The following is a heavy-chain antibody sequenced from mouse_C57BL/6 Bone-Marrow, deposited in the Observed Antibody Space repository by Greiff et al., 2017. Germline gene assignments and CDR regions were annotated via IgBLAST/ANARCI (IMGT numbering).Heavy chain of an antibody. J-gene: IGHJ3*01. CDR3: ARYYSNSAWFAY. Sequence: QVQLQQPGAELVMPGASVKLSCKASGYTFTSYWMHWVKQRPGQGLEWIGEIDPSDSYTNCNQKFKGKSTLTVDKSSSTAYMQLSSLTSEDSAVYYCARYYSNSAWFAYWGQGTLVTVSA. V-gene: IGHV1-69*01. CDR1: GYTFTSYW. CDR2: IDPSDSYT. D-gene: IGHD2-5*01.